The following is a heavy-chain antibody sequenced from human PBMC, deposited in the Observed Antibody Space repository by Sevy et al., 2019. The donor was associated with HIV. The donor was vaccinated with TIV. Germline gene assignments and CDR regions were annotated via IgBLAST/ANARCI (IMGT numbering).Heavy chain of an antibody. CDR3: AKDAILTTVTDDAFDI. CDR2: IDPSGGTT. D-gene: IGHD4-17*01. CDR1: GFTFNIYA. J-gene: IGHJ3*02. V-gene: IGHV3-23*01. Sequence: GGSLRLSCEASGFTFNIYAMSWVRQAPGKGLEWVSAIDPSGGTTFYADSVKGRFTISRDNSKNTLYLQMNSLSVEDTAVYYCAKDAILTTVTDDAFDIWGHGTMVTVSS.